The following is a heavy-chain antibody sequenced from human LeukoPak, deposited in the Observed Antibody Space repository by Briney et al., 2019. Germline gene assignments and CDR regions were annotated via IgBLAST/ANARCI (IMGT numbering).Heavy chain of an antibody. Sequence: ASVKVSCKASGYTFTGYYMHWVRQAPGQGLEWMGWINPNSGGTNYAQKFQGRVTMTRDTSISTAYMELSRLRSDDTAVYYCARSWICSGGSCSDCWGQGTLVTVSS. CDR3: ARSWICSGGSCSDC. J-gene: IGHJ4*02. CDR2: INPNSGGT. CDR1: GYTFTGYY. D-gene: IGHD2-15*01. V-gene: IGHV1-2*02.